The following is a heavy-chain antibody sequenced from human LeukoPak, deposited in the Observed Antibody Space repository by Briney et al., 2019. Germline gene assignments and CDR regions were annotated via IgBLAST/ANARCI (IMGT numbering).Heavy chain of an antibody. CDR2: INPYSGGT. D-gene: IGHD3-22*01. CDR3: ARDPVVVMDAFDI. V-gene: IGHV1-2*06. Sequence: ASVKVSCKASGYTFTDYYMHWVRQAPGQGLEWMGRINPYSGGTNYAQKFQGRVIMTMDTSVGTAYMELSSLRSDDTTVYYCARDPVVVMDAFDIWGQGTMVTVSS. J-gene: IGHJ3*02. CDR1: GYTFTDYY.